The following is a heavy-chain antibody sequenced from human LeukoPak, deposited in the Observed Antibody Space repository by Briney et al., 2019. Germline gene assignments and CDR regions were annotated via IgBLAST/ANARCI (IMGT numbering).Heavy chain of an antibody. CDR1: GGSISSGGYY. J-gene: IGHJ4*02. Sequence: SETLSLTCTVSGGSISSGGYYWSWIRQHPGKGLEWIGYIYYSGSTYYNPSLKSRVTISVDTSKNQFSLKLSSVTAADTAVYYCVKGGTDYDFWNDSSYSYYFDFWGQGTLVTVSS. V-gene: IGHV4-31*03. CDR2: IYYSGST. D-gene: IGHD3-3*01. CDR3: VKGGTDYDFWNDSSYSYYFDF.